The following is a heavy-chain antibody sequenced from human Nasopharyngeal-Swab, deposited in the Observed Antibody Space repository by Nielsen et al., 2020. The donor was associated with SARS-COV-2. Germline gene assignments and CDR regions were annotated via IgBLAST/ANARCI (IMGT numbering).Heavy chain of an antibody. CDR3: ARDDFYDFWSGYGGDDFYGMDV. V-gene: IGHV1-18*01. D-gene: IGHD3-3*01. Sequence: PSVKVSCKASGYRFNSYGISWVRQAPGQGLEWMGWIGVYNGNIKYAPRVQGRVTMTADTSTSTVNMEVRGLRSDDTAVYYCARDDFYDFWSGYGGDDFYGMDVWGQGTTVTVTS. CDR2: IGVYNGNI. CDR1: GYRFNSYG. J-gene: IGHJ6*02.